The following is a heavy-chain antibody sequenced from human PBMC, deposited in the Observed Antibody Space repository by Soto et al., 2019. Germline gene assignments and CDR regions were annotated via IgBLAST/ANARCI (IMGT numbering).Heavy chain of an antibody. CDR3: ARRYKDGRRDCISTSCLFDP. D-gene: IGHD2-2*01. J-gene: IGHJ5*02. Sequence: QVQLVESGGGVVQPGRSLRLSCAASGFTFSTYAMHWVRQAPGKGLEWVAVISHDGSNKYYADSVKGRFTISRDNSKNTLYLQMHSLRAEDTAVYYCARRYKDGRRDCISTSCLFDPWGQGTLVTVSS. CDR1: GFTFSTYA. V-gene: IGHV3-30-3*01. CDR2: ISHDGSNK.